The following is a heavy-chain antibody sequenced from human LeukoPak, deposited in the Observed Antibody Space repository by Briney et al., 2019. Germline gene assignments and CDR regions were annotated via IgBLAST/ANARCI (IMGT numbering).Heavy chain of an antibody. CDR3: ARAPEWELASFDC. J-gene: IGHJ4*02. Sequence: ASVKVSCKASGYTFTGYYMHWVRQAPGQGLEWMGWINPNSGGTNYAQKFQGRVTMTRDTSISTAYMELSRLRSDDTAVYYCARAPEWELASFDCWGQGTLVTVSS. V-gene: IGHV1-2*02. CDR1: GYTFTGYY. CDR2: INPNSGGT. D-gene: IGHD1-26*01.